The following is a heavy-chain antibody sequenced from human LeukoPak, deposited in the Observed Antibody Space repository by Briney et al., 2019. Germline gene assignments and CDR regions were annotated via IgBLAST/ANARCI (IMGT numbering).Heavy chain of an antibody. CDR2: ISQSGRT. CDR3: ARAFWVGAAYFDY. Sequence: SETLSLTCTVSGFSISSSFSWGWIRQAPGKGLEWIGSISQSGRTYYNPSLKSRVTISVDTSKNQFSLKLSSVTAADTAVYYCARAFWVGAAYFDYWGQGTLVTVSS. CDR1: GFSISSSFS. V-gene: IGHV4-38-2*02. D-gene: IGHD2-15*01. J-gene: IGHJ4*02.